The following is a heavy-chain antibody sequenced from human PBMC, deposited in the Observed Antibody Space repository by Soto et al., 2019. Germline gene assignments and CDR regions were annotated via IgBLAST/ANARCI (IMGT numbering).Heavy chain of an antibody. CDR2: IYYSGST. V-gene: IGHV4-59*01. J-gene: IGHJ5*02. D-gene: IGHD5-12*01. Sequence: PSETLSLTCTVSGGSISSYYWSWIRQPPGKGLEWIGYIYYSGSTNYNPSLKSRVTISVDTSKNQFSLKLSSVTAADTAVYYCARYSGYDYENWFDPWAQGTLVTVSS. CDR3: ARYSGYDYENWFDP. CDR1: GGSISSYY.